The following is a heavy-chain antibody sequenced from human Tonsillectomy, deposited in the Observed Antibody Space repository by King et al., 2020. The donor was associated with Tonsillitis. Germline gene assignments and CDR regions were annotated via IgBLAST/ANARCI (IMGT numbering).Heavy chain of an antibody. J-gene: IGHJ4*02. D-gene: IGHD3-9*01. CDR3: AREEYYDILTGYAQEGY. CDR1: GGTFSSYA. CDR2: IIPIFGTA. V-gene: IGHV1-69*01. Sequence: VQLVESGAEVKKPGSSLKVSCKASGGTFSSYAISWVRQAPGQGLDGMGGIIPIFGTANYAQKFQGRVTITADESTSTAYMELRSLRSEDTAVYYCAREEYYDILTGYAQEGYWGQGTLVTVSS.